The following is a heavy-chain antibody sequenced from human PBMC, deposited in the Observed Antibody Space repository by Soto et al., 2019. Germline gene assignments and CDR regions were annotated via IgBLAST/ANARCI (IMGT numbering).Heavy chain of an antibody. D-gene: IGHD3-3*01. CDR1: GFTVSSNY. Sequence: EVQLVETGGGLIQPGGSLRLSCAASGFTVSSNYMSWVRQAPGKGLEWVSVIYSGGSTYYADSVKGRFTISRDNSKTTLYLQMTRLRAEATAVHYCAKAVPVFGVVRDYWGQGTLVTVSS. V-gene: IGHV3-53*02. CDR3: AKAVPVFGVVRDY. J-gene: IGHJ4*02. CDR2: IYSGGST.